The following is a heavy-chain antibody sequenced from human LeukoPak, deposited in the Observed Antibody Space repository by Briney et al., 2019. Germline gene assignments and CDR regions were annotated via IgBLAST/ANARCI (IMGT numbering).Heavy chain of an antibody. Sequence: ASVKVSLKCSGYTLTELSMHWVRQPPGKGREWMGGLDPENGETIYVQNFQGRVTMTEDTSTDTAYMALSSLRSEDTAVYYCGGRAVWDSSGYYFPFDCWGQGTLVTVSS. CDR1: GYTLTELS. J-gene: IGHJ4*02. V-gene: IGHV1-24*01. CDR2: LDPENGET. CDR3: GGRAVWDSSGYYFPFDC. D-gene: IGHD3-22*01.